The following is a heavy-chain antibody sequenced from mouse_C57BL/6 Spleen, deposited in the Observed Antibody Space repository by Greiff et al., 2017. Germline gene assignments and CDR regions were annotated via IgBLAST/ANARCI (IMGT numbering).Heavy chain of an antibody. CDR1: GFTFSSYA. CDR2: ISDGGSYT. D-gene: IGHD3-2*02. J-gene: IGHJ2*01. V-gene: IGHV5-4*01. Sequence: DVKLVESGGGLVKPGGSLKLSCAASGFTFSSYAMSWVRQTPEKRLEWVATISDGGSYTYYPDNVKGRFTISRDNAKNNLYLQMSHLKSEDTAMYYCAREERLGGYFDYWGQGTTLTVSS. CDR3: AREERLGGYFDY.